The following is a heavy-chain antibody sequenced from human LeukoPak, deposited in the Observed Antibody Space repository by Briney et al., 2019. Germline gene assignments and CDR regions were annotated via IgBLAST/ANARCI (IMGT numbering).Heavy chain of an antibody. Sequence: GGSLRLSCAASGFTFSSYSMNWVRQAPGKGLEWVSSISSSSSYIYYADSVKGRFTISRDNAKNSLYLQMNSLRAEDTAVYYCARDNDSRDPPHFDYWGQGTLVTVSS. J-gene: IGHJ4*02. D-gene: IGHD3-16*01. V-gene: IGHV3-21*01. CDR2: ISSSSSYI. CDR1: GFTFSSYS. CDR3: ARDNDSRDPPHFDY.